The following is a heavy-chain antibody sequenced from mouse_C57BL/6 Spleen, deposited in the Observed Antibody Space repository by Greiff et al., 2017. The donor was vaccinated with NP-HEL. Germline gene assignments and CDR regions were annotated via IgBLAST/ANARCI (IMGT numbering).Heavy chain of an antibody. Sequence: EVHLVESEGGLVQPGRSMKLSCTASGFTFSDYYMAWVRQVPEKGLEWVANINYDGSSTYYLDSLKSRFIISRDNAKNILYLQMSSLKSEDTATYYCARGGYGSSQAWFAYWGQGTLVTVSA. CDR2: INYDGSST. CDR3: ARGGYGSSQAWFAY. V-gene: IGHV5-16*01. J-gene: IGHJ3*01. CDR1: GFTFSDYY. D-gene: IGHD1-1*01.